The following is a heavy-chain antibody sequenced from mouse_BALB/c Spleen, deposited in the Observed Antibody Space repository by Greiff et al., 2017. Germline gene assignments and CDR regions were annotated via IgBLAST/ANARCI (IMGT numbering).Heavy chain of an antibody. CDR2: IYPGDGDT. CDR3: ASYYGNYEGYLDY. D-gene: IGHD2-1*01. J-gene: IGHJ2*01. CDR1: GYAFSSYW. V-gene: IGHV1-80*01. Sequence: QVQLQQSGAELVRPGSSVKISCKASGYAFSSYWMNWVKQRPGQGLEWIGQIYPGDGDTNYNGKFKGKATLTADKSSSTAYMQLSSLTSEDSAVYFCASYYGNYEGYLDYWGQGTTLTVSS.